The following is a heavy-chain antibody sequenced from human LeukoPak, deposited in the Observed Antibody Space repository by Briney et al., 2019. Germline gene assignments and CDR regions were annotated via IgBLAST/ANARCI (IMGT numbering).Heavy chain of an antibody. Sequence: PGGSLRLSCAASGFTFSSYAMSWVRQAPGKGLEWVSAISGSGGSTYYAGSVKGRFTISRDNSKNTLYLQMNSLRAEDTAVYYCAKDLQGHYDYVWGSCRLFDYWGQGTLVTVSS. CDR3: AKDLQGHYDYVWGSCRLFDY. D-gene: IGHD3-16*02. V-gene: IGHV3-23*01. CDR2: ISGSGGST. CDR1: GFTFSSYA. J-gene: IGHJ4*02.